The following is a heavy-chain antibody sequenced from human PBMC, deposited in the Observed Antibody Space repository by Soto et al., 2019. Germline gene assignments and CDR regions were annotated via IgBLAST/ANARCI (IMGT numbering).Heavy chain of an antibody. D-gene: IGHD1-7*01. J-gene: IGHJ4*02. Sequence: GGSLRLSCAASGFTFSTYALSWIRQAPGKGLEWVSAISANGQGIYYADSVRGRFTISRDNSKNTIFLHMDSLRAEDTAVHYCAKDRNYPRDQFHYWGQGTLVTVSS. CDR2: ISANGQGI. V-gene: IGHV3-23*01. CDR3: AKDRNYPRDQFHY. CDR1: GFTFSTYA.